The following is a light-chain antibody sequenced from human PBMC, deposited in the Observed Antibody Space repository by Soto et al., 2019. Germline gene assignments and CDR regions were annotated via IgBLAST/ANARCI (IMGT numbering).Light chain of an antibody. V-gene: IGLV2-14*01. J-gene: IGLJ1*01. CDR1: SSDVGGYNY. Sequence: QSALTQPASVSGSPGQSITISCTGTSSDVGGYNYVSWYQQQSGKAPKLMIHEVSNRPSGVSSRFSGSKSGNTASLTISGLQAEDEAEYYCSSYTSSRAYVFGIGTKLTV. CDR3: SSYTSSRAYV. CDR2: EVS.